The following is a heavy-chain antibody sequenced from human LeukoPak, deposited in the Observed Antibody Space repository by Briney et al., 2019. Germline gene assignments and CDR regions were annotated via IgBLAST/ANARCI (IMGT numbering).Heavy chain of an antibody. CDR2: IYSTGST. CDR1: GDSISSYY. V-gene: IGHV4-4*07. D-gene: IGHD6-6*01. Sequence: PSETLSLTCTVSGDSISSYYWIWIRQPAGKGLEWIGRIYSTGSTNYNPSLKSRVTMSVDTSKSQFSLKLSSVTAADTAVYYCARQSMNWYFDLWGRGTLVTVSS. J-gene: IGHJ2*01. CDR3: ARQSMNWYFDL.